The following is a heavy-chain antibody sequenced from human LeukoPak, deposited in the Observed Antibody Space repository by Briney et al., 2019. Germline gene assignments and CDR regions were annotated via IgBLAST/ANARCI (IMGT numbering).Heavy chain of an antibody. CDR1: GGTFSSYA. CDR3: ATGGISGSYWNNWFDP. J-gene: IGHJ5*02. V-gene: IGHV1-69*06. D-gene: IGHD1-26*01. CDR2: IIPIFGTA. Sequence: ASVKVSCKASGGTFSSYAISWVRQAPGQGLEWMGGIIPIFGTANYAQKFQGRVTMTEDTSTDTAYMELSSLRSEDTAVYYCATGGISGSYWNNWFDPWGQGTLVTVSS.